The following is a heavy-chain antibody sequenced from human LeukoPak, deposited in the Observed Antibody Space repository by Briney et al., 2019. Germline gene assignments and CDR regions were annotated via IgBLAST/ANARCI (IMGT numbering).Heavy chain of an antibody. CDR3: ARGIAYYDFCSGYYPGAYYFDY. Sequence: GGSLRLSCAASGFTFSSYGMHWVRQAPGKGLEWVAVIWYDGSNKYYADSVKGRFTISRDNSKNTLYLQMNSLRAEDTAVYYCARGIAYYDFCSGYYPGAYYFDYWGQGTLVTVSS. CDR2: IWYDGSNK. D-gene: IGHD3-3*01. CDR1: GFTFSSYG. V-gene: IGHV3-33*01. J-gene: IGHJ4*02.